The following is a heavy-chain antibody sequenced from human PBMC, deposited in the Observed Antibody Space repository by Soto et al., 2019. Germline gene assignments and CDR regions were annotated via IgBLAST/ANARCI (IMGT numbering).Heavy chain of an antibody. V-gene: IGHV3-23*01. CDR3: AKDRATIFGVVTPGNWFDP. CDR2: ISGSGGST. D-gene: IGHD3-3*01. Sequence: PGGSLRLSCAASGFTFSSYAMIWVRQAPGKGLEWVSAISGSGGSTYYADSVKGRFTISRDNSKNTLYLQMNSLRAEDTAVYYCAKDRATIFGVVTPGNWFDPWGQGTLVTVSS. CDR1: GFTFSSYA. J-gene: IGHJ5*02.